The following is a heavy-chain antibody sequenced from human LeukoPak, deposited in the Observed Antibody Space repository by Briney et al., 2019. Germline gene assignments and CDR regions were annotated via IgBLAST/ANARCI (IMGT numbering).Heavy chain of an antibody. CDR3: ARGGASSQPFDY. Sequence: SETLSLTCTVSGGSFSSHYWSWIRQPPGMGPEWIAFINYREDINYNPSLKSRVTISVDTSKSQFSPRLSSVTAADTAVYYCARGGASSQPFDYWGQGTLVTVSS. CDR1: GGSFSSHY. CDR2: INYREDI. J-gene: IGHJ4*02. V-gene: IGHV4-59*11. D-gene: IGHD6-13*01.